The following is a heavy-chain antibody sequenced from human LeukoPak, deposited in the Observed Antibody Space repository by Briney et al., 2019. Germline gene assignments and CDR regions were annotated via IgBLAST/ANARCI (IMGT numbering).Heavy chain of an antibody. D-gene: IGHD2-15*01. CDR1: GYTFTSYG. V-gene: IGHV1-18*01. CDR2: ISTYDHDT. CDR3: VRDYFCSGGTCDDCFDP. Sequence: ASVKVSCKASGYTFTSYGISWVRQAPGQGLEWMAWISTYDHDTNYAQKFRGRVTMTTDTSTSTAYMELRSLGSDDTAVYYCVRDYFCSGGTCDDCFDPWGQGTLVTVSS. J-gene: IGHJ5*02.